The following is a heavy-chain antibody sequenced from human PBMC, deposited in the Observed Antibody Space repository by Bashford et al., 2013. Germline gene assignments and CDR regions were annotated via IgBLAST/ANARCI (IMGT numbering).Heavy chain of an antibody. Sequence: SGPTLVKPTQTLTLTCTFSGFSLTPVGVSVGWFRQPPGKALEWLALIYWDDSMRINPSFQSRLTIATDTSRTRVLLTMTNMDPVDTATYFCSHKAGFYYFDYWGQGTQVTVSS. V-gene: IGHV2-5*02. CDR2: IYWDDSM. D-gene: IGHD6-13*01. CDR3: SHKAGFYYFDY. J-gene: IGHJ4*02. CDR1: GFSLTPVGVS.